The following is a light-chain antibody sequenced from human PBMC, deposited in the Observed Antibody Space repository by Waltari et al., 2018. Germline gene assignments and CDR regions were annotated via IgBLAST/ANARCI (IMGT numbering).Light chain of an antibody. CDR3: QTGGHGTWV. J-gene: IGLJ3*02. CDR2: VNSDGGH. V-gene: IGLV4-69*01. Sequence: QLVLTQSPSASASLGASVKLTCTLSSGHSTNVIAWLQKRPERGPRYLMKVNSDGGHKKGDEIPDRFSGSSSGAEHYLTISSLQSEDEADYYCQTGGHGTWVFGGGTKLTVL. CDR1: SGHSTNV.